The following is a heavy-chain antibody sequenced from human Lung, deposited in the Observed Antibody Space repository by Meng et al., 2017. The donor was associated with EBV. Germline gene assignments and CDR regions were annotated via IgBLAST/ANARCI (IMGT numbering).Heavy chain of an antibody. V-gene: IGHV1-2*06. D-gene: IGHD2-2*01. CDR1: GYTITDYY. Sequence: QGQLVRSGDEWRKPGASVKVSCKASGYTITDYYLHWARQAPGQGLEWMGRISPNSGDTNYAQNFQDRVTMTRDTSISTAYMELNRLGSDDTAIYYCARFRETSNTSWGWFDSWGQGTLVTVSS. CDR3: ARFRETSNTSWGWFDS. J-gene: IGHJ5*01. CDR2: ISPNSGDT.